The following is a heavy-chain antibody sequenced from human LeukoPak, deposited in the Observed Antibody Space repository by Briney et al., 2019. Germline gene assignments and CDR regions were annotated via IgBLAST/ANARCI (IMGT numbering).Heavy chain of an antibody. J-gene: IGHJ4*02. CDR1: GFTFSSYG. Sequence: GGSLRLSCAASGFTFSSYGMHWVRQAPGKGLEWVAVIPYDGSNKYYADSVKGRFTISRDNSKNTLYLQMNSLRAEDTAVYYCAKDVVRGYSSGWYYFDYWGQGTLVTVSS. CDR2: IPYDGSNK. CDR3: AKDVVRGYSSGWYYFDY. D-gene: IGHD6-19*01. V-gene: IGHV3-30*18.